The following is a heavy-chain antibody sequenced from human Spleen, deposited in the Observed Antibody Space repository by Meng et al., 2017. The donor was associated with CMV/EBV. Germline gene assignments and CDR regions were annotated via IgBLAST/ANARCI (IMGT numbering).Heavy chain of an antibody. D-gene: IGHD3-10*01. CDR1: GFNFSSYG. CDR3: AKDRRGSGMSFDY. V-gene: IGHV3-30*02. J-gene: IGHJ4*02. CDR2: IRYDGSNK. Sequence: LECGGFGGGVVSLGGSLVLSCAEYGFNFSSYGMHWVRQAPGKGLEWVAFIRYDGSNKYYADSVKGRFTISRDNSKNTLYLQMNSLRAEDTAVYYCAKDRRGSGMSFDYWGQGTLVTVSS.